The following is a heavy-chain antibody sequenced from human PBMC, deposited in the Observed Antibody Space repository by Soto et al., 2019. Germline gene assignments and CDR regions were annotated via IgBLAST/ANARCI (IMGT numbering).Heavy chain of an antibody. Sequence: EVQLVESGGGLVKPGGSLRLSCAASGFTFSSYSMNWVRQAPGKGLEWVSTISSSSSNIYYADSVKGRFTISRDNAKNSLYLQMNSLRAEDTAVYYCARAPAGKCGSSCGPSDYWGQGTLVTVSS. CDR1: GFTFSSYS. D-gene: IGHD6-13*01. CDR3: ARAPAGKCGSSCGPSDY. CDR2: ISSSSSNI. V-gene: IGHV3-21*01. J-gene: IGHJ4*02.